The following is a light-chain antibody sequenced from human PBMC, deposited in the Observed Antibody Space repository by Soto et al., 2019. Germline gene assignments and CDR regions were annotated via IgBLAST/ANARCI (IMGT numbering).Light chain of an antibody. CDR2: DVS. V-gene: IGLV2-14*01. Sequence: QSALTQPASVSGSPGQSITISCTGTNSDVGGYNFVSWYQQHSGKAPKLMIYDVSNRPSGVSNRFAGSKSGNTASLTISGLQAEDEADYYCNSYTSSSTLVFGGGNKVAVL. J-gene: IGLJ2*01. CDR1: NSDVGGYNF. CDR3: NSYTSSSTLV.